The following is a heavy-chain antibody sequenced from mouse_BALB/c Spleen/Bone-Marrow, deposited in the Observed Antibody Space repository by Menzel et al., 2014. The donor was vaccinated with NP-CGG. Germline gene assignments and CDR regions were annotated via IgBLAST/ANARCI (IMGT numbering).Heavy chain of an antibody. CDR2: INPGSGST. Sequence: QVQLKDSGAELVRPGTSVKVSCKASGYAFTDYLMEWLKQRPGQGLEWIGVINPGSGSTNYNEKFKDKATLTADKSSSTAYMQLSSLTSDDSAVYFCARYDGYFDYWGQGTILTVSS. J-gene: IGHJ2*01. CDR3: ARYDGYFDY. V-gene: IGHV1-54*01. D-gene: IGHD2-3*01. CDR1: GYAFTDYL.